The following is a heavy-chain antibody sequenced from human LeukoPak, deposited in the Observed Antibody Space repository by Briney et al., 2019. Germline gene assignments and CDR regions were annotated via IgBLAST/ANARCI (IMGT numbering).Heavy chain of an antibody. CDR3: ATRSLKVPAATMDV. CDR1: GYTFTSYD. CDR2: MSPNSGNT. V-gene: IGHV1-8*01. Sequence: ASVKLSCKASGYTFTSYDINWVRQATGQGLEWMGWMSPNSGNTGYAQKFQGRVTMTRNTSISTAYMELSSLRSEDTAVYYCATRSLKVPAATMDVWGKGTTVTVSS. J-gene: IGHJ6*03. D-gene: IGHD2-2*01.